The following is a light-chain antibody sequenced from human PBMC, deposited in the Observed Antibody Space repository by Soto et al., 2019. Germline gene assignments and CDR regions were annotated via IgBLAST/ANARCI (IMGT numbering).Light chain of an antibody. CDR2: NAS. V-gene: IGKV3-11*01. CDR1: QSVSSY. Sequence: LTQSARTLALYRGERDTLYCRASQSVSSYLAWYQQKPGQAPRLLIYNASNRATGIPARFSGSGTGTDFTLTICSLEPEDFAVYYWQQRSNWPTFGQGTKVDIK. CDR3: QQRSNWPT. J-gene: IGKJ1*01.